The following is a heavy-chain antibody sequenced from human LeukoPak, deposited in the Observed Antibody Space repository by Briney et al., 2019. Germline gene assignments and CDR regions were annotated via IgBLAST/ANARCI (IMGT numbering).Heavy chain of an antibody. CDR2: INSDGSKK. CDR1: GFTISTYW. V-gene: IGHV3-74*01. Sequence: LAGGSLRLSCAASGFTISTYWMHWVRQAPGKGLVWVSSINSDGSKKDYVGSVKGRFTISRDNAKNTVYLQMNSLRVEDTAVYYCARGYDYWGQGTLVTVYS. D-gene: IGHD5-18*01. CDR3: ARGYDY. J-gene: IGHJ4*02.